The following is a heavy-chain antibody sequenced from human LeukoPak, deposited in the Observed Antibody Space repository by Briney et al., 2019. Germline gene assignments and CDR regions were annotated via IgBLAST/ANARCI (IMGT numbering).Heavy chain of an antibody. CDR3: ARLRSRGSPVDY. J-gene: IGHJ4*02. V-gene: IGHV5-51*01. D-gene: IGHD6-19*01. CDR1: GYSFTXXW. CDR2: IYPGDSDT. Sequence: GESLKISCKGSGYSFTXXWIGWVRQMPGKXLXXMGIIYPGDSDTRYSPSFQGQVTISADKSISTAYLQWSSLKASDTAMYYCARLRSRGSPVDYWGQGTLVTVSS.